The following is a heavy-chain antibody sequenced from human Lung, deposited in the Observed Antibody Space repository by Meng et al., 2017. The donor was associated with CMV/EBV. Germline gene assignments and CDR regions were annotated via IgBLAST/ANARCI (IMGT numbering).Heavy chain of an antibody. J-gene: IGHJ4*02. D-gene: IGHD5-24*01. CDR1: GCSIGSGSYC. Sequence: HVQRQGAGQGLRNPSQALARTCTGSGCSIGSGSYCWSWIRQRTGKGLEWIGRIYTSGSTNYNPSLKSRVTISVDTSKNQFSLKLSSVTAADTAVYYCASSMATITFAFDYWGQGTLVTVSS. CDR2: IYTSGST. CDR3: ASSMATITFAFDY. V-gene: IGHV4-61*02.